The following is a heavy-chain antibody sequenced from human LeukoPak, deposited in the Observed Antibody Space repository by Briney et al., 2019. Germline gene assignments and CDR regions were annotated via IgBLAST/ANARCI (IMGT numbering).Heavy chain of an antibody. D-gene: IGHD4-17*01. CDR3: ARGSDETVTISGWFDP. Sequence: RTGGSLRLSCAASGFTFSSYEMNWVRQAPGKGLEWVSYISGSGSNIYCADSVKGRFTISRDNAKNTLYLQMNSLRVEDTAVYYCARGSDETVTISGWFDPWGQGTLVTVSS. J-gene: IGHJ5*02. V-gene: IGHV3-48*03. CDR1: GFTFSSYE. CDR2: ISGSGSNI.